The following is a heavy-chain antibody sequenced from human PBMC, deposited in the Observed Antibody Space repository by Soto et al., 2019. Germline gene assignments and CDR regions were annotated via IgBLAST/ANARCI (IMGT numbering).Heavy chain of an antibody. D-gene: IGHD2-8*02. CDR2: IHYSGST. CDR3: ASHESGGYFQH. J-gene: IGHJ1*01. Sequence: QVQLQESGPGLVESSETLSLTCTVSGGSISSYYWSWIRQPPGKGLEWIGYIHYSGSTNYNPSLKGRVTISVDTSKNQFSLKMTSVTAAETDVYYRASHESGGYFQHWGQGTLVTVSS. V-gene: IGHV4-59*08. CDR1: GGSISSYY.